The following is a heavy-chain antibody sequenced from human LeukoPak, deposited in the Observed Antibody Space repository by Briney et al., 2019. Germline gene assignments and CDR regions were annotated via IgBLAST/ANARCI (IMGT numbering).Heavy chain of an antibody. D-gene: IGHD3-3*01. CDR3: ARAVGYFWSGPRFDY. J-gene: IGHJ4*02. CDR1: GFTFSSYW. CDR2: IKQDGSEK. Sequence: PGGSLRLSCAASGFTFSSYWMSWVRQAPGKGLEWVANIKQDGSEKYYVDSVKGRFTISRDNAKNSLYLQMDSLRAEDTAVYYCARAVGYFWSGPRFDYWGQGTLVTVSS. V-gene: IGHV3-7*01.